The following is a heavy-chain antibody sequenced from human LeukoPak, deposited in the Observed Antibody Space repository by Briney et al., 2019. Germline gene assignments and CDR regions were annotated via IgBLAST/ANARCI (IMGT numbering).Heavy chain of an antibody. CDR3: ARLYCGVGICYSYYMDV. CDR2: IKQDGSDR. D-gene: IGHD2-21*01. V-gene: IGHV3-7*01. CDR1: GFTFSDYW. J-gene: IGHJ6*03. Sequence: GGSLRLSCTASGFTFSDYWMIWVRQVLGKGLQWVAGIKQDGSDRFYVDSVKGRFTISRDNAKNSVYLQMNSLRAEDTAVYYCARLYCGVGICYSYYMDVWGEGTTVTVSS.